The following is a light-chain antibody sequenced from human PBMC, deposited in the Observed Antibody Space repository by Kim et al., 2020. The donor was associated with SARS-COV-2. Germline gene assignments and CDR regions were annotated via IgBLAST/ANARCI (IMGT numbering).Light chain of an antibody. CDR2: GAS. CDR3: QQYKNWRT. J-gene: IGKJ1*01. V-gene: IGKV3-15*01. CDR1: QSVNNK. Sequence: FLSPGERATLSCRASQSVNNKVAWYQQKPGQAPRLLMYGASTRAIGVPAMFTGSGSGTEFTLTISSLQSEDFGVYYCQQYKNWRTFGQGTKVDIK.